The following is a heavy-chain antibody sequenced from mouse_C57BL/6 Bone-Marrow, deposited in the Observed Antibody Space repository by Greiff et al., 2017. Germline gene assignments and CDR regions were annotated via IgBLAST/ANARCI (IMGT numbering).Heavy chain of an antibody. D-gene: IGHD2-4*01. Sequence: EVKLVESGGGLVQPGGSMKLSCVASGFTFSNYWMNWVRQSPEKGLEWVAQIRLKSDNYATHYAESVKGRFTISRDDSKSSVYLQMNNLRAEDTGIYYCTLGYYEYWYYAMDYWGQGTSVTVSS. CDR1: GFTFSNYW. CDR2: IRLKSDNYAT. J-gene: IGHJ4*01. V-gene: IGHV6-3*01. CDR3: TLGYYEYWYYAMDY.